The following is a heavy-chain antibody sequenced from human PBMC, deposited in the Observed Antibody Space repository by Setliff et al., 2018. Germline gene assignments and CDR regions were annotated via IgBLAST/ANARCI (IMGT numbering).Heavy chain of an antibody. CDR3: ARDRRGYSYGSLGYYYYYMDV. V-gene: IGHV4-4*07. D-gene: IGHD5-18*01. CDR1: GGSISSYY. J-gene: IGHJ6*03. Sequence: SETVSLTCTVSGGSISSYYWSWIRQPAGKGLEWIGRIYTSGSTNYNPSLKSRVTMSVDTSKNQFSLKLSSVTAADTAVYYCARDRRGYSYGSLGYYYYYMDVWGKGTTVTVSS. CDR2: IYTSGST.